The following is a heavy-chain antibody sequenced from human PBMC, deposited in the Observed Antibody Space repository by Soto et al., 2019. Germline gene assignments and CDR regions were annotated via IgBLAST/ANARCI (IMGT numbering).Heavy chain of an antibody. CDR3: ARGGYSYGRDYGMDV. D-gene: IGHD5-18*01. CDR1: GGSISSYY. CDR2: IYYSGST. J-gene: IGHJ6*02. V-gene: IGHV4-59*01. Sequence: SETLSLTCSVSGGSISSYYWSWIRQPPGKGLEWIGYIYYSGSTNYNPSLKSRVTISVDTSKKQFSLKLTSVTAADTAVYYCARGGYSYGRDYGMDVWGQGTTVTVSS.